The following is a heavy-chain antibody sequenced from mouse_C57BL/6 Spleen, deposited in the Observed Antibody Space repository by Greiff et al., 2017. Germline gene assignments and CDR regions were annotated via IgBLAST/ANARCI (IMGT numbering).Heavy chain of an antibody. D-gene: IGHD4-1*01. CDR1: GYTFTSYW. CDR3: ASGRANWDVLWYYDV. CDR2: IDPSDSYT. Sequence: VQLQQSGAELVKPGASVKLSCKASGYTFTSYWMQWVKQRPGQGREWIGGIDPSDSYTNYTQKFKGKATLTVDTSSSPADMQLSSLTSVDSAVYYCASGRANWDVLWYYDVWGTGTTVTVSS. J-gene: IGHJ1*03. V-gene: IGHV1-50*01.